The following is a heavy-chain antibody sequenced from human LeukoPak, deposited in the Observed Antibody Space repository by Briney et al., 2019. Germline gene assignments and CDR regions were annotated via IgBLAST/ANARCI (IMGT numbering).Heavy chain of an antibody. CDR3: ARGVVVPAAMFHYFDY. V-gene: IGHV5-51*01. CDR1: GYSFTSYW. J-gene: IGHJ4*02. D-gene: IGHD2-2*01. Sequence: PGESLKISCKGSGYSFTSYWIGWVRQMPGKGLEWMGIIYPGDSDTRYSPSFQGQVTISADKSISTAYLQWSSLKASDTAMYYCARGVVVPAAMFHYFDYWGQGTLVTVSS. CDR2: IYPGDSDT.